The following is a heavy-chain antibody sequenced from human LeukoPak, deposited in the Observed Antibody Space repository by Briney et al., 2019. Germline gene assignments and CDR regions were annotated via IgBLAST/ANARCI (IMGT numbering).Heavy chain of an antibody. D-gene: IGHD3-10*01. V-gene: IGHV4-34*01. Sequence: SETLSLTCAVYGGSFSGYYWSWIRQPPGKGLEWIGEINHSGSTNYNPSLKSRVTISVDTSKNQFSRKLSSVTAADTAVYYCARFDYYGSGSHDAFDIWGQGTMVTVSS. CDR1: GGSFSGYY. CDR2: INHSGST. CDR3: ARFDYYGSGSHDAFDI. J-gene: IGHJ3*02.